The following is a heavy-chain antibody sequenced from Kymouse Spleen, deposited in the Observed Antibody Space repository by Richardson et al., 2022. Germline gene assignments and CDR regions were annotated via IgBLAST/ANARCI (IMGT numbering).Heavy chain of an antibody. CDR1: GFTFSSYG. CDR2: IWYDGSNK. D-gene: IGHD4-11,IGHD4-11*01. V-gene: IGHV3-33*01. Sequence: QVQLVESGGGVVQPGRSLRLSCAASGFTFSSYGMHWVRQAPGKGLEWVAVIWYDGSNKYYADSVKGRFTISRDNSKNTLYLQMNSLRAEDTAVYYCAKRATVTNGFDYWGQGTLVTVSS. CDR3: AKRATVTNGFDY. J-gene: IGHJ4*02.